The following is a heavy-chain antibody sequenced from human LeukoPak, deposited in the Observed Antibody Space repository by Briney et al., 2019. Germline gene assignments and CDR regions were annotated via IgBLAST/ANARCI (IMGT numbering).Heavy chain of an antibody. Sequence: PSETLSLTCAVYGGSFSGYYWSWVRQAPGKGLEWVSGINWNGGSTGYADSAKGRFTISRDNAKNSLYLQMNSLRAEDTALYYCARYSCGNSWGGQCYYYYYMDVWGKGTTVTVSS. CDR1: GGSFSGYY. CDR2: INWNGGST. V-gene: IGHV3-20*04. CDR3: ARYSCGNSWGGQCYYYYYMDV. D-gene: IGHD4-23*01. J-gene: IGHJ6*03.